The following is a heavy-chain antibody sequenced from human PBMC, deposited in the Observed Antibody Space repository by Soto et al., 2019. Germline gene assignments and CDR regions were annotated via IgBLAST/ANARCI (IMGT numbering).Heavy chain of an antibody. CDR3: ARDRYSSSWYDY. D-gene: IGHD6-13*01. J-gene: IGHJ4*02. CDR2: ITSSTSYI. Sequence: GGSLRLSCAASGFTFSSYSMNWVRQAPGKGLEWVSSITSSTSYIYYADSVKGRFTISRDNAKNSLYLQMNSLRAEDTAVYYCARDRYSSSWYDYWGQGTLVTVSS. V-gene: IGHV3-21*01. CDR1: GFTFSSYS.